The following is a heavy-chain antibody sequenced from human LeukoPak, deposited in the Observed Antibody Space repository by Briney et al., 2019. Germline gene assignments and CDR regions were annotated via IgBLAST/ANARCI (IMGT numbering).Heavy chain of an antibody. D-gene: IGHD4-17*01. Sequence: GGSLRLSCAASGFTFSSYSMNWVRQAPGKELEWVSSISIRSDYIYYADSVKGRFTISRDNAKNSLFLQMNSLRAEDTAVYYCAREDYGEYAGFDYWGQGTLVTVSS. CDR2: ISIRSDYI. V-gene: IGHV3-21*01. CDR1: GFTFSSYS. J-gene: IGHJ4*02. CDR3: AREDYGEYAGFDY.